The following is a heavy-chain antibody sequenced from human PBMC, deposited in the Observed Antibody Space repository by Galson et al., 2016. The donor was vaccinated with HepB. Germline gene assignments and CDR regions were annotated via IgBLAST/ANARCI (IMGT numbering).Heavy chain of an antibody. CDR3: ATARGHIDIDF. V-gene: IGHV1-69*13. D-gene: IGHD3-10*01. Sequence: SVKVSCKASGGTFNSYDITWVRQAPGQGLEWMGGIIPIFGTTNYAQKFQGRVTMTADESTRTAYMELSSPRSEDTAGYYCATARGHIDIDFWGQGTLVTVSS. CDR1: GGTFNSYD. J-gene: IGHJ4*02. CDR2: IIPIFGTT.